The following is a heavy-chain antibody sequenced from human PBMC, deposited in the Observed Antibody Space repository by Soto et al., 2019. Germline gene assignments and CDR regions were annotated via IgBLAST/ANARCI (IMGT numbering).Heavy chain of an antibody. Sequence: QVQLVESGGGVVQPGTSLRLSCAASGFIFNNYAMFWIRQAPGKGLEWVALISYDGSNAFYSDAVKGRFTVSRDKSKKTVFLQMNRLRSEDTAVYFCERDGAIVGTDRDNWPDPWGQGTLVTVSA. CDR3: ERDGAIVGTDRDNWPDP. D-gene: IGHD1-26*01. CDR1: GFIFNNYA. CDR2: ISYDGSNA. V-gene: IGHV3-30-3*01. J-gene: IGHJ5*02.